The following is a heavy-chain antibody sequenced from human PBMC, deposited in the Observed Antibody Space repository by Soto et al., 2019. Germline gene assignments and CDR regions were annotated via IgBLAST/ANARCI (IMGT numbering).Heavy chain of an antibody. Sequence: PSETLSLTCAVSGGSISSSNWWSWVRQPPGKGLEWIGEIYHSGSTNYNPSLKSRVTTSVDKSKNQFSLKLSSVTAADTAVYYCARARSGGWPPYYYYGMDVWGQGTTVTVSS. V-gene: IGHV4-4*02. CDR2: IYHSGST. J-gene: IGHJ6*02. CDR1: GGSISSSNW. CDR3: ARARSGGWPPYYYYGMDV. D-gene: IGHD2-15*01.